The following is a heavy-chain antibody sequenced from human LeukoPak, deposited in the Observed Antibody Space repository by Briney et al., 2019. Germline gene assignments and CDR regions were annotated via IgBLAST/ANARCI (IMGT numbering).Heavy chain of an antibody. CDR2: ISSSSSYI. CDR3: ATGEVVTMFADY. CDR1: GFTFSSYS. D-gene: IGHD2-21*02. V-gene: IGHV3-21*01. Sequence: GGSLRLSCAASGFTFSSYSMNWVRQASGKGLEWVSSISSSSSYIYYADSVKGRFTISRDNAKNSLYLQMNSLRAEDTAVYYCATGEVVTMFADYWGQGTLVTVSS. J-gene: IGHJ4*02.